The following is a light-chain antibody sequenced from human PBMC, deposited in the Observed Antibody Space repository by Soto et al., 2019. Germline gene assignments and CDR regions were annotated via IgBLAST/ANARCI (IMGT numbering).Light chain of an antibody. V-gene: IGLV2-11*01. CDR1: SSDVGGYEH. J-gene: IGLJ1*01. Sequence: QSALTQPRSVSGSPGQSVTISCTGTSSDVGGYEHVSWYQQHPGKAPKILIYDVSKRPSGVPDRFSGSKSGNTASLTISGLQAEDEADYYCCSYAGSYTYVFGTETKVTVL. CDR2: DVS. CDR3: CSYAGSYTYV.